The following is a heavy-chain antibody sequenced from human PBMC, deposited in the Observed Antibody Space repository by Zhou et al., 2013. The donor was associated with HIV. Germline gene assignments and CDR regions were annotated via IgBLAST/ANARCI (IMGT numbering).Heavy chain of an antibody. CDR3: ARDYRPADIRTHGIDCLGP. V-gene: IGHV1-69*04. J-gene: IGHJ5*02. CDR1: AGTFDTYG. CDR2: FIPLYSGMT. Sequence: QDQLIQSASEMKKPGSSARVSCKASAGTFDTYGVNWVRQAPGQGLEWMGRFIPLYSGMTNYAQKFDGRVTITVDRSTSTAYIDLTSLRSGDTAVYYCARDYRPADIRTHGIDCLGPWGRGTLVTVSS. D-gene: IGHD2-21*02.